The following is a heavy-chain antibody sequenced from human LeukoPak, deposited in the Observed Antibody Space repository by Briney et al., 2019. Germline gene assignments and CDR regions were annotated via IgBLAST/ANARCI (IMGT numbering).Heavy chain of an antibody. CDR3: ARVLRYCSGGNCYSGGLGYMDV. J-gene: IGHJ6*03. D-gene: IGHD2-15*01. CDR2: ISRSGSTK. CDR1: GFSFSTYW. Sequence: GGSLRLSCAASGFSFSTYWMSWVRQVPGKGLEWVSSISRSGSTKYYADSVKGRFTISRDNAKNSLFLQMNSLRAEDTAVYYCARVLRYCSGGNCYSGGLGYMDVWGKGTTVTISS. V-gene: IGHV3-11*01.